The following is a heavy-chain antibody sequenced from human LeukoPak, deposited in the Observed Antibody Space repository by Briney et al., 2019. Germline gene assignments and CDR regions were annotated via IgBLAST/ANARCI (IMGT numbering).Heavy chain of an antibody. D-gene: IGHD4-11*01. V-gene: IGHV4-39*01. Sequence: PSETLSLTCTVSGGSISSSSYSWGWIRQPPGKGLEWIGSIYYSGSTYYNPSLKSRVTISVDTSKNQFSLKLSSVTAADMAVYYCARLIRAYSNYGFDYWGQGTLVTVSS. CDR3: ARLIRAYSNYGFDY. J-gene: IGHJ4*02. CDR2: IYYSGST. CDR1: GGSISSSSYS.